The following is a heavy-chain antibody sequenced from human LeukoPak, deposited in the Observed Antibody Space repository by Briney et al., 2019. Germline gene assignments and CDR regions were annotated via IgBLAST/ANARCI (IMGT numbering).Heavy chain of an antibody. CDR2: IYYSGST. Sequence: SETLSLTCTVSGGSISSSSYYWGWIRQPPGKGLEWIGYIYYSGSTYYNPSLKSRVTISVDTSKNQFSLKLSSVTAADTAVYYCAREGDGYNADYYYYYMDVWGKGTTVTVSS. CDR3: AREGDGYNADYYYYYMDV. CDR1: GGSISSSSYY. V-gene: IGHV4-30-4*08. D-gene: IGHD5-24*01. J-gene: IGHJ6*03.